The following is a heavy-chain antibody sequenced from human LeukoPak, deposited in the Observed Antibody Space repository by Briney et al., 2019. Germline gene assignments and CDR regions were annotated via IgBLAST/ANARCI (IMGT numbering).Heavy chain of an antibody. CDR2: ITWNGATM. J-gene: IGHJ2*01. V-gene: IGHV3-20*04. D-gene: IGHD4-17*01. Sequence: GGSLRLSCAASGFIFSSYWMSWVRQAPGKGLEWVSYITWNGATMAYGDSVKGRFTISRDNAGNSLFLQMNSLRAEDTAFYYCARSSATVTTRFFDLWGRGTLVFVSS. CDR1: GFIFSSYW. CDR3: ARSSATVTTRFFDL.